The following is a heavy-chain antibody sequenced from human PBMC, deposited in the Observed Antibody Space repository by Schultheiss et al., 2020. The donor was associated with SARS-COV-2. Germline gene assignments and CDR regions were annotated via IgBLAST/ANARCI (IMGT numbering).Heavy chain of an antibody. V-gene: IGHV4-34*01. CDR3: ARPLAVAGTTWFDP. J-gene: IGHJ5*02. CDR1: GGSFSGYY. CDR2: INHSGST. Sequence: SETLSLTCAVYGGSFSGYYWSWIRQPPGKGLEWIGEINHSGSTNYNPSLKSRVTISVDTSKNQFSLKLSSVTVADTAVYYCARPLAVAGTTWFDPWGQGTLVTVSS. D-gene: IGHD6-19*01.